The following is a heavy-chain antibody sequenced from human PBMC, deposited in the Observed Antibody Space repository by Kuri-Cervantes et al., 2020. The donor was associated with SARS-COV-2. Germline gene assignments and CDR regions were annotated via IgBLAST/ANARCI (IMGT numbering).Heavy chain of an antibody. Sequence: ASVKVSCKASGGTFSSYAISWVRQAPGQGLEWMGWISAYNGNTNYAQKLQGRVTMTTDTSTGTAYMELSSLRSEDTAVYYCARDTGYSSGWYRVVAFDIWGQGTMVTVSS. D-gene: IGHD6-19*01. CDR3: ARDTGYSSGWYRVVAFDI. CDR2: ISAYNGNT. CDR1: GGTFSSYA. J-gene: IGHJ3*02. V-gene: IGHV1-18*01.